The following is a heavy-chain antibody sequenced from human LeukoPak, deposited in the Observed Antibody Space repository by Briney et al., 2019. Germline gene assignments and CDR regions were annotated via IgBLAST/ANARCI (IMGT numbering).Heavy chain of an antibody. CDR3: ARFVPYFDY. CDR1: GFTFGDYA. Sequence: GGSLRLSCTASGFTFGDYAVSWVRQAPGKGLEWVGFIRSEAYGGTTEYAASVKGRFTISRDDSKSIAYLQLNSLKTEDTAVYYCARFVPYFDYWGQGTLVTVSS. J-gene: IGHJ4*02. V-gene: IGHV3-49*04. CDR2: IRSEAYGGTT. D-gene: IGHD3-10*01.